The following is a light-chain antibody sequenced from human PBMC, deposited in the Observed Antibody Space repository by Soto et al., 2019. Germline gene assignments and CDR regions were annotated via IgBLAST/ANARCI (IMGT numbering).Light chain of an antibody. CDR2: WAS. V-gene: IGKV4-1*01. CDR3: QQYYTSPDT. Sequence: DIVMTQSPDSLAVSLGERATINCKSSQSVLFRSDNKNYLAWYQQRSGQPPKLLIYWASTRESGVTDRFSGSASGTDFTLAISSLQAEDVAVYYCQQYYTSPDTFGQGTKLEIK. CDR1: QSVLFRSDNKNY. J-gene: IGKJ2*01.